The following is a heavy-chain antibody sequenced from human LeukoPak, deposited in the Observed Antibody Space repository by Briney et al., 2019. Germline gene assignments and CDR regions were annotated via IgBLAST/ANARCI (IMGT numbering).Heavy chain of an antibody. CDR1: GGSLSSYY. CDR2: IYYSGST. CDR3: ARALALGQLLFDY. D-gene: IGHD1-26*01. V-gene: IGHV4-59*01. J-gene: IGHJ4*02. Sequence: SETLSLTCTVSGGSLSSYYWSWIRQPPGKGLERIGYIYYSGSTNYNPSLKSRVTISVDTSKNQFSLKLSSVTAADTAVYYCARALALGQLLFDYWGQGTLVTVSS.